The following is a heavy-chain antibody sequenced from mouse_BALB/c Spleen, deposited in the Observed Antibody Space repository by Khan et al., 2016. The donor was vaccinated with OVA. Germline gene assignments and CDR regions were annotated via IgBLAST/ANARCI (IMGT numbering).Heavy chain of an antibody. J-gene: IGHJ1*01. V-gene: IGHV3-2*02. CDR1: GYSITSDYA. CDR3: ARDDGSRYFDV. CDR2: ISYSGST. Sequence: EVQLQESGPGLVKPSQSLSLTCTVTGYSITSDYAWNWIRQFPGNKLEWMGYISYSGSTSYNPSLTRRISLTRDTSKNQFFLQLNSVTTEDTATYYCARDDGSRYFDVWGAGTTVTVSS. D-gene: IGHD1-1*01.